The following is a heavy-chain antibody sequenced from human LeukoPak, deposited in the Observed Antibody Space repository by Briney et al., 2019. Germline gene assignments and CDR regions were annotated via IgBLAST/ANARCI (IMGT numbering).Heavy chain of an antibody. CDR1: GGSISSYY. Sequence: SETLSLTCTVSGGSISSYYWSWIRQPPGKGLEWIGSIYHSGSTYYNPSLKSRVTISVDTSKNQFSLKLSSVTAADTAVYYCARGRGATTEYDYWGQGTLVTVSS. CDR2: IYHSGST. D-gene: IGHD1-26*01. J-gene: IGHJ4*02. V-gene: IGHV4-59*08. CDR3: ARGRGATTEYDY.